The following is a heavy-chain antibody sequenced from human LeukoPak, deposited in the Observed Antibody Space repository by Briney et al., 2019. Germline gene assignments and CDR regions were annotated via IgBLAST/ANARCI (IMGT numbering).Heavy chain of an antibody. V-gene: IGHV3-23*01. CDR1: GFPFSSHA. D-gene: IGHD4/OR15-4a*01. Sequence: GGSLRLSCEVSGFPFSSHAMSWVRQAPGRGLEWVSGISISADITYYADSVQGRFIISRDNSENTLYLQMDSLRVEDTAVYYCANEEVPNDYWGQGTLVTVSS. CDR3: ANEEVPNDY. J-gene: IGHJ4*02. CDR2: ISISADIT.